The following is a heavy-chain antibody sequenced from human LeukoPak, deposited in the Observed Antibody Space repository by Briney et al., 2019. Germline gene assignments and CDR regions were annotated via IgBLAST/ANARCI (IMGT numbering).Heavy chain of an antibody. D-gene: IGHD6-13*01. V-gene: IGHV4-59*01. Sequence: PSETLSLTCTVSGGSISSYYWSWVRQPPGKGLEWIGYIYYSGSTNYNPSPKSRVTISLDTSKNQFSLKLSSVTAADTAVYYCARVYYSSSYDYWYFDLWGRGTLVTVSS. CDR2: IYYSGST. CDR3: ARVYYSSSYDYWYFDL. J-gene: IGHJ2*01. CDR1: GGSISSYY.